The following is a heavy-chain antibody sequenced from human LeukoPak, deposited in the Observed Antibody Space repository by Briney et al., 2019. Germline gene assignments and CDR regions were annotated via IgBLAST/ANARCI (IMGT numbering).Heavy chain of an antibody. CDR3: ARGFGGSSH. D-gene: IGHD3-16*01. J-gene: IGHJ4*02. V-gene: IGHV4-59*01. CDR1: GGSISSYY. Sequence: PSETLSLTCTVSGGSISSYYWSWIRQPPGKGLEWIGYIYYSGSTNYNPSLKSRVTISVDTSKNQFSLKLSSVTAADTAVYYCARGFGGSSHWGQGTLVTVSS. CDR2: IYYSGST.